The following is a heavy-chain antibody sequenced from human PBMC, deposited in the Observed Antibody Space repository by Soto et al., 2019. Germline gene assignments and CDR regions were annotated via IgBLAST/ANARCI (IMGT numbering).Heavy chain of an antibody. J-gene: IGHJ5*02. CDR2: IWHDGSNT. CDR3: ARDPSIGGVTASGNWFDP. CDR1: GFTFSSYG. Sequence: GGSLRLSCAASGFTFSSYGMHWVRQGPGKGLEWVAVIWHDGSNTYYADSMKGRFSISRDNSKNTLYLQMNSLRVEDTAVYYCARDPSIGGVTASGNWFDPWGQGTLVTVSS. D-gene: IGHD6-13*01. V-gene: IGHV3-33*01.